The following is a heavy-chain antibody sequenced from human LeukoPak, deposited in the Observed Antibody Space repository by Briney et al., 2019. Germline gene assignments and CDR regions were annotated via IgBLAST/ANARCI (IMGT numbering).Heavy chain of an antibody. V-gene: IGHV1-69*02. D-gene: IGHD3-3*01. CDR2: IIPILDIA. Sequence: ASVKVSCKASGGTFSSYTISWVRQAPGQGLEWMGRIIPILDIANYAQKFQGRVTITADKSTSTAYMELSSLRSEDTAVYYCARVAESNYDFWSGYYYNWFDPWGQGTLVTVSS. CDR3: ARVAESNYDFWSGYYYNWFDP. J-gene: IGHJ5*02. CDR1: GGTFSSYT.